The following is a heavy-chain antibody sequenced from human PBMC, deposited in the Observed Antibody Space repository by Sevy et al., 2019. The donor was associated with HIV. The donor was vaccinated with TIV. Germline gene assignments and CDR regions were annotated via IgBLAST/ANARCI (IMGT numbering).Heavy chain of an antibody. CDR3: ARAVGYYYYAMDV. CDR2: IYYSGRSGNT. V-gene: IGHV4-59*01. CDR1: GGSISIYY. D-gene: IGHD2-15*01. Sequence: SETLSLTCTVSGGSISIYYWSWIRQPPGKGLEWIGSIYYSGRSGNTNYNPSLKSRVTISVDTSKSEFSLKLRSVTAADTAVYYCARAVGYYYYAMDVWGQGTTVTVSS. J-gene: IGHJ6*02.